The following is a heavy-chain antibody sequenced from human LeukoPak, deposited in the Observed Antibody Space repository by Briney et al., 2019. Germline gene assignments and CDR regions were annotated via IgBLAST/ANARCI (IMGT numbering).Heavy chain of an antibody. J-gene: IGHJ6*02. V-gene: IGHV4-59*01. CDR1: GGSISRYY. D-gene: IGHD4-17*01. CDR2: IYFSGAT. CDR3: AREDPQTTVPEGLDV. Sequence: SETLSLTCTVSGGSISRYYWSWIRQPPGKGLRGIGYIYFSGATNYNPSLKSRVTISVDTSKNQFSLKLSSVTAADTAVYYCAREDPQTTVPEGLDVWGQGTTVIVSS.